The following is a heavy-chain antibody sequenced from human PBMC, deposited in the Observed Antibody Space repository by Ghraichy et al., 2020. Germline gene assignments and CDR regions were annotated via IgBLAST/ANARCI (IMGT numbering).Heavy chain of an antibody. V-gene: IGHV4-39*01. CDR1: GGSISSSGYY. CDR3: VRHASEVATVGKSDY. J-gene: IGHJ4*02. D-gene: IGHD5-12*01. CDR2: IHYSGST. Sequence: SETLSLRCTVSGGSISSSGYYWGWIRQPPGKVLEWIGTIHYSGSTDYNPSLKSRVTISVDTSKNQFSLKLSSVTAADTAVYYCVRHASEVATVGKSDYWGQGTLVTVSS.